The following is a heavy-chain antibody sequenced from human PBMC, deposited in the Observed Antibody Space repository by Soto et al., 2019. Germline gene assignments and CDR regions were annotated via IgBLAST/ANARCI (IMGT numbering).Heavy chain of an antibody. CDR3: AKEPVGPDWYFDL. CDR2: ISGSGINT. V-gene: IGHV3-23*01. CDR1: GFTFRSYA. J-gene: IGHJ2*01. Sequence: DVQLLESGGGLVQPGRSLRLSCAASGFTFRSYAMSWVRQAPGKGLEWVSGISGSGINTHYDDSVKGRFTVSRDNSKKTLYLQMNSLRAEDTAVYNCAKEPVGPDWYFDLWGRGTLVTVSS.